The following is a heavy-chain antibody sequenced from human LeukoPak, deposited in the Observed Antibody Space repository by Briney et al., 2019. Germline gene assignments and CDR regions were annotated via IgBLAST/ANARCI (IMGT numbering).Heavy chain of an antibody. CDR2: ISGSGGST. CDR1: GFTFSSYA. J-gene: IGHJ4*02. Sequence: PGGSLRLSCAASGFTFSSYAMSWVRQAPGKGLEWVSAISGSGGSTYYADSVKGRFTISRDNSKNTLYLQMNSLRAEDTAVYYCAKPMGSGVGLLGDFDYWGQGTLVTVSS. CDR3: AKPMGSGVGLLGDFDY. V-gene: IGHV3-23*01. D-gene: IGHD2/OR15-2a*01.